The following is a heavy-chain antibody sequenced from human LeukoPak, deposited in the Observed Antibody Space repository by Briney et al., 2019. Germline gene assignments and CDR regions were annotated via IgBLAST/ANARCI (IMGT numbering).Heavy chain of an antibody. V-gene: IGHV3-33*01. CDR1: GFTFSSYG. D-gene: IGHD6-13*01. CDR3: ARDFAAAAPGSH. CDR2: IWYDGSNK. Sequence: PGRSLRLSCAASGFTFSSYGMHWVRQAPGKGLEWVAVIWYDGSNKYYADSVKGRFTISRDNSKNTLYLRMNSLRAEDTAVYYCARDFAAAAPGSHWGQGTLVTVSS. J-gene: IGHJ4*02.